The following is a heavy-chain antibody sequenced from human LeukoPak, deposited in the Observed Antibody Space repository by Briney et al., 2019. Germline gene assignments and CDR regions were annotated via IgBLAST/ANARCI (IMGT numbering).Heavy chain of an antibody. CDR3: ARVGIGYGMDV. CDR1: GFIFSDHY. D-gene: IGHD2-21*01. J-gene: IGHJ6*02. V-gene: IGHV3-72*01. Sequence: GGSLRLSCAASGFIFSDHYMDWVRQAPGKGLEWVGRTRNKANSYTTEYAASVKGRFTISRDDSKNSLYLQMNSLKTEDTAVYYCARVGIGYGMDVWGQGTTVTVSS. CDR2: TRNKANSYTT.